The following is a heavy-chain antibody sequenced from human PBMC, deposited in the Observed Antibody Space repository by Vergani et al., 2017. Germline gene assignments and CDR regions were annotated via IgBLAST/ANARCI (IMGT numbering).Heavy chain of an antibody. V-gene: IGHV4-4*02. CDR2: IYHSGST. CDR1: GGSISSRNW. D-gene: IGHD5-18*01. Sequence: QVQLQESGPGLVKPSGTLSLTCAVSGGSISSRNWWSWVRQPPGKGLEWIGEIYHSGSTNYKPSLKSRVTISVDKSKNQFSLKLSSVTAADTAVYYCATVETAMVTVGNYDYYGMDVWGQGTTVTVSS. CDR3: ATVETAMVTVGNYDYYGMDV. J-gene: IGHJ6*02.